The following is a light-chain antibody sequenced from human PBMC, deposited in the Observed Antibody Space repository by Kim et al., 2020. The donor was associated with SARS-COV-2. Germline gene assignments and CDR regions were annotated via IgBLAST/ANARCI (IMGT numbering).Light chain of an antibody. V-gene: IGLV3-1*01. CDR3: QAWDSSTADVV. CDR1: KLGDKY. J-gene: IGLJ2*01. Sequence: PGQTAIITCSGEKLGDKYACWYQQKPGQSPVLVIYQDSKRPSGIPERFSGSNSGNTATLTISGTQAMDEADYYCQAWDSSTADVVFGGGTQLTVL. CDR2: QDS.